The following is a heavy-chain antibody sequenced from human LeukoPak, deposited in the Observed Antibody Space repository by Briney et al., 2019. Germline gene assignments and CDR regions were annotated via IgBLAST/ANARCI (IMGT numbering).Heavy chain of an antibody. V-gene: IGHV3-20*04. CDR3: ARASYDFWSGSRCYYMDV. D-gene: IGHD3-3*01. Sequence: PGGSLRLSCAASGFIFEEYGMTWVRQAPGKGLEWVSGINGNGGSRGYAASVKGRFTISRDNANNSLYLQMNSLRAEDTALYYCARASYDFWSGSRCYYMDVWGKGTTVTVSS. CDR2: INGNGGSR. CDR1: GFIFEEYG. J-gene: IGHJ6*03.